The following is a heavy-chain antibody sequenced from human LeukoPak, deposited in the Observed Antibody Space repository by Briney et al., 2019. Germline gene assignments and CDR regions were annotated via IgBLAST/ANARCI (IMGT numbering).Heavy chain of an antibody. CDR2: VSYGGSNK. J-gene: IGHJ4*02. V-gene: IGHV3-30-3*01. Sequence: QSGGSLRLPCAASGLTFESYTIHWVRQAPGKGLEWVSHVSYGGSNKYYIDSVKGRFTISRDYPKHTLYLQMHSLRPEHTAVYYCARDRAGTGDHVYYWGQGNLGSVSS. CDR3: ARDRAGTGDHVYY. CDR1: GLTFESYT. D-gene: IGHD3-16*01.